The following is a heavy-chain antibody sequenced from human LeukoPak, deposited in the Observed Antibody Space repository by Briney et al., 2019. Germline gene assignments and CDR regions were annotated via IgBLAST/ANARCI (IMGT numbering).Heavy chain of an antibody. D-gene: IGHD3-22*01. V-gene: IGHV3-7*01. Sequence: PGGSLRLSCAASGFTFSNAWMSWVRQAPGKGLEWVANIKQDGSEKYYVDSVKGRFTISRDNAKNSLYLQMNSLRAEDTAVYYCAREGVVVITQVDYWGQGTLVTVSS. J-gene: IGHJ4*02. CDR2: IKQDGSEK. CDR1: GFTFSNAW. CDR3: AREGVVVITQVDY.